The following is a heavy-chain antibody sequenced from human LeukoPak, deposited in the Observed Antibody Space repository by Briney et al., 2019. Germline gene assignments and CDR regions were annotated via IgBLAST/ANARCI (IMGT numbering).Heavy chain of an antibody. CDR3: ARERKDYSKDY. D-gene: IGHD4-11*01. V-gene: IGHV4-59*06. Sequence: SETLSLTCSVSGGSISGYHWSWIRQPPGKGLEWIGYIYYSGSTYYNPSLKSRVTISVDTSKNQFSLKLSSVTAADTAVYYCARERKDYSKDYWGQGTLVTVFS. CDR1: GGSISGYH. J-gene: IGHJ4*02. CDR2: IYYSGST.